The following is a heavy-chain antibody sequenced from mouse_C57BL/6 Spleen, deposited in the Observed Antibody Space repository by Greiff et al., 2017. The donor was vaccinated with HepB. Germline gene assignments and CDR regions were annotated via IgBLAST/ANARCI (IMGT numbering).Heavy chain of an antibody. Sequence: VQLQESGAELARPGASVKLSCKASGYTFTSYGISWVKQRTGKGLEWIGEIYPRSGNTYYNEKFKGKATMTADKSSSTAYMELRSLTSEDSAVYFCARGGGNPHAMDYWGQGTSVTVSS. CDR3: ARGGGNPHAMDY. CDR2: IYPRSGNT. J-gene: IGHJ4*01. D-gene: IGHD2-1*01. CDR1: GYTFTSYG. V-gene: IGHV1-81*01.